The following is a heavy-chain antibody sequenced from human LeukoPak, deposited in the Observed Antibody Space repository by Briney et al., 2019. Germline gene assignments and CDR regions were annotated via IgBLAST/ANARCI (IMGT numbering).Heavy chain of an antibody. CDR2: ISGSGGST. V-gene: IGHV3-23*01. CDR3: AKGDYYDSSGHIDY. CDR1: GFTFSGYA. D-gene: IGHD3-22*01. Sequence: GGSLRLSCAASGFTFSGYAMSWVRQAPGKGLEWVSAISGSGGSTYYADSVKGRFTISRDNSKNTLYLQMNSLRAEDTAVYYCAKGDYYDSSGHIDYWGQGTLVTVSS. J-gene: IGHJ4*02.